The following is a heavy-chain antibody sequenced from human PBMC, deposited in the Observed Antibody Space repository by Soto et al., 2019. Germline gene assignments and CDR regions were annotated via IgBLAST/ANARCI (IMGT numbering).Heavy chain of an antibody. Sequence: GGSLRLSCEASGFTFSNFGLSWVRQAPGKGLEWVAVISYDGFNKYHADSVKGRFTISRDDSQNTVFLQMGSLRLEDTAVYYCARDMCESSGYSFGSLIQWGQGAL. CDR1: GFTFSNFG. J-gene: IGHJ4*02. CDR2: ISYDGFNK. CDR3: ARDMCESSGYSFGSLIQ. V-gene: IGHV3-30-3*01. D-gene: IGHD3-22*01.